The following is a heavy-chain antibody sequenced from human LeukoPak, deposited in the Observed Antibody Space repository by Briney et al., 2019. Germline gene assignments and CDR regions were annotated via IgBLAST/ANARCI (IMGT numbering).Heavy chain of an antibody. CDR2: IYTSGST. CDR1: GGSISSYY. V-gene: IGHV4-4*07. Sequence: SETLSLTCTVSGGSISSYYWSWIRQPAGKGLEWIGRIYTSGSTNYNPSLTSRVTMSVDTSKNQFSLKLSSVTAADTAVYYCARDPSIRGYYYYYGMDVWGQGTTVTVSS. J-gene: IGHJ6*02. CDR3: ARDPSIRGYYYYYGMDV. D-gene: IGHD5-24*01.